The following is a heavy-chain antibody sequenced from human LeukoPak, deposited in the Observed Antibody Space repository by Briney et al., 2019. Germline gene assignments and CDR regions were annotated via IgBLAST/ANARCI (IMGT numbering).Heavy chain of an antibody. V-gene: IGHV4-39*01. J-gene: IGHJ4*02. Sequence: SETLSLTCTDSGGSISSYYWGWIRQPPGKGLEWIGSIYYSGSTYYNPSLKSRVTISVDTSKNQFSLKLSSVTAADTAVYYCARHDDFGPVSFDYWGQGTLVTVSS. CDR3: ARHDDFGPVSFDY. CDR1: GGSISSYY. D-gene: IGHD3-3*01. CDR2: IYYSGST.